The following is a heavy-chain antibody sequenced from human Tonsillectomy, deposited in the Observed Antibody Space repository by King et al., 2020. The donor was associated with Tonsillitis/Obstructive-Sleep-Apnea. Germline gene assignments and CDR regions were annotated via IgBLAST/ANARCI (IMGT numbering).Heavy chain of an antibody. D-gene: IGHD6-6*01. J-gene: IGHJ6*03. Sequence: VQLQQWGAGLLKPSGTLSLTCAVYGGSFSGYYWSWSRQPPGKGLEWIGEINHSGSTNYNPSLKSRVTISVDTSKNQFSLDLSSVTAADTAVYYCARDYTSSPYSYYYMDVWGKGTTVTVSS. V-gene: IGHV4-34*01. CDR3: ARDYTSSPYSYYYMDV. CDR1: GGSFSGYY. CDR2: INHSGST.